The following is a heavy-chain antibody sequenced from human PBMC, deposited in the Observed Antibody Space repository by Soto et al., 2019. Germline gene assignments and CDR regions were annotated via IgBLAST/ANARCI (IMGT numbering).Heavy chain of an antibody. D-gene: IGHD5-18*01. J-gene: IGHJ4*02. CDR2: IYHSGST. CDR1: GGSISSSNW. V-gene: IGHV4-4*02. Sequence: QVQLQESGPGLVKPSGTLSLTCAVSGGSISSSNWWSWVRQPPGKGLEWIGEIYHSGSTNYNPSLKSRATISVDKSKNQFSLKLSSVTAADTAVYYCARRDVDTAMVPDYWGQGTLVTVSS. CDR3: ARRDVDTAMVPDY.